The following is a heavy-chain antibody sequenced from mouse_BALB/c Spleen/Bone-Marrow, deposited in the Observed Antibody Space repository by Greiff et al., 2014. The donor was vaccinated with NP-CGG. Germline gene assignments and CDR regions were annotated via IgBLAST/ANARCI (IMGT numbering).Heavy chain of an antibody. CDR3: ARYYYGSSYFDY. CDR2: IDPANGNT. CDR1: GFNIKDTY. V-gene: IGHV14-3*02. J-gene: IGHJ2*01. D-gene: IGHD1-1*01. Sequence: EVQLQESGAELVKPGASVKLSCTASGFNIKDTYMHWVKQRPEQGLEWIGRIDPANGNTKNDPKFQGKATITADTFSNTAYLQLSSLTSEDTAVYYCARYYYGSSYFDYWGQGTTLTVSS.